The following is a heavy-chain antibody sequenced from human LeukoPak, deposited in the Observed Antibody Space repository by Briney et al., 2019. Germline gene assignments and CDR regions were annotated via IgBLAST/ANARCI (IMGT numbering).Heavy chain of an antibody. CDR2: IYYSVST. J-gene: IGHJ6*03. CDR1: GGSISSSSYY. Sequence: SETLSLTCTVSGGSISSSSYYWGWIRQPPGKGLEWIGSIYYSVSTYYNPSLKSRVTISVDTSKNQFSLKRSSVTAADTAVYYCARSVEGYCSGDSCYSFSYYMDVWGKGATVTVSS. D-gene: IGHD2-15*01. V-gene: IGHV4-39*07. CDR3: ARSVEGYCSGDSCYSFSYYMDV.